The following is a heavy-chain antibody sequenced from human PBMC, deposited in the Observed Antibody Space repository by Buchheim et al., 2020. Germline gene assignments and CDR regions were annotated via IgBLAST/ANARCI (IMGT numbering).Heavy chain of an antibody. D-gene: IGHD6-19*01. CDR1: GFTFSTYA. CDR2: ISGRGDTT. J-gene: IGHJ4*02. Sequence: EVQLLESGGGSVQPGGSLRLSCAASGFTFSTYALSWVRQGPGKGLEWVSAISGRGDTTYYADSVKGRFTISRDNSKNTLYLQMNSLGVEDTATYYCAKTGVVVAEGDYWGQG. V-gene: IGHV3-23*01. CDR3: AKTGVVVAEGDY.